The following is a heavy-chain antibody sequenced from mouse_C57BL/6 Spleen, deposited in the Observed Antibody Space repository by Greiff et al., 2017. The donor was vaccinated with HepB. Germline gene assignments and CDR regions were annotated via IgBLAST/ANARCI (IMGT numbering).Heavy chain of an antibody. V-gene: IGHV1-64*01. CDR1: GYTFTSYW. CDR3: ARWGDYYDYDGVSY. Sequence: VQLQQPGAELVKPGASVKLSCKASGYTFTSYWMHWVKQRPGQGLEWIGMIHPNSGSTNYNEKFKSKATLTVDKSSSTAYMQLSSLTSEDSAVYYCARWGDYYDYDGVSYWGQGTTLTVSS. D-gene: IGHD2-4*01. CDR2: IHPNSGST. J-gene: IGHJ2*01.